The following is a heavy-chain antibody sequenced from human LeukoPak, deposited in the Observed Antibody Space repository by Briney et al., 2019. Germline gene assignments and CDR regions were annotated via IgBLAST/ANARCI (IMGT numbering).Heavy chain of an antibody. D-gene: IGHD3-10*01. Sequence: SQTLSLTCTVSGGSISSGSYYWSWIRQPAGKGLEWIGRIYTSGSTNYNPSLKSRVTISVDTSKNQFSLKLSSVTAADTAVYYCARANRMVRGVIRDYYYYYMDVWGKGTTVTVSS. J-gene: IGHJ6*03. CDR3: ARANRMVRGVIRDYYYYYMDV. V-gene: IGHV4-61*02. CDR1: GGSISSGSYY. CDR2: IYTSGST.